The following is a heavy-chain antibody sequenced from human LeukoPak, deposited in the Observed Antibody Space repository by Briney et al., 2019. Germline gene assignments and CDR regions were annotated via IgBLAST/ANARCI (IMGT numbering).Heavy chain of an antibody. J-gene: IGHJ5*02. CDR2: MNPNSGNT. D-gene: IGHD3-3*01. V-gene: IGHV1-8*01. CDR1: GYTFTSYD. Sequence: ASVKVSCKASGYTFTSYDIIWVRQATGQGLEWMGWMNPNSGNTGYAQKFQGRVTMTRNTSISTAYMELSSLRSEDTAVYYCARGFQRAYYDFWSGYTTSNWFDPWGQGTLVTVSS. CDR3: ARGFQRAYYDFWSGYTTSNWFDP.